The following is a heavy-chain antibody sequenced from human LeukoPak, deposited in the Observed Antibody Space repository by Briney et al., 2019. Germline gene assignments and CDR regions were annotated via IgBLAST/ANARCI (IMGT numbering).Heavy chain of an antibody. CDR2: VYYGGST. CDR3: AREKALIDHYDFSGYDWEY. D-gene: IGHD3-22*01. Sequence: SETLSLTCAVSGYSISTLANWGWIRQSPGKGLEWIGSVYYGGSTYYNPSLKSRVTISVDTSKNQFYLNLTSVTAADTAVYYCAREKALIDHYDFSGYDWEYWGPGSLVIVSS. CDR1: GYSISTLAN. J-gene: IGHJ4*02. V-gene: IGHV4-38-2*02.